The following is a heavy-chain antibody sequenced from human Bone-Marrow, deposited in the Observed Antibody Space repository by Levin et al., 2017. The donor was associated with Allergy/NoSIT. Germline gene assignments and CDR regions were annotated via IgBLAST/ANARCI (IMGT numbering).Heavy chain of an antibody. V-gene: IGHV5-51*01. CDR1: EYNINTYW. Sequence: GESLKISCKASEYNINTYWIAWVRQMSGKGLEWMGIIYLHDSDTRYSPSFQGQVTISADKSINTAYLQWRSLKASDTAMYYCARPMWSTSEPLDDWGHGSLVTVSS. CDR3: ARPMWSTSEPLDD. J-gene: IGHJ4*01. D-gene: IGHD1-26*01. CDR2: IYLHDSDT.